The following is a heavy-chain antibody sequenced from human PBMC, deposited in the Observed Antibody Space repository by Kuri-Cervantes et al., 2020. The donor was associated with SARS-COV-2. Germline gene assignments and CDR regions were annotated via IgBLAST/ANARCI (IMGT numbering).Heavy chain of an antibody. CDR3: ATDRVATGTLIFDY. J-gene: IGHJ4*02. Sequence: ASVKVSCKASGGTFSSYAISWVRQAPGQGLEWMGWISAYNGNTNYAQKLQGRVTMTTDTSTSTAYMELSSLRSEDTAVYYCATDRVATGTLIFDYWGQGTLVTVSS. V-gene: IGHV1-18*01. CDR1: GGTFSSYA. CDR2: ISAYNGNT. D-gene: IGHD1-1*01.